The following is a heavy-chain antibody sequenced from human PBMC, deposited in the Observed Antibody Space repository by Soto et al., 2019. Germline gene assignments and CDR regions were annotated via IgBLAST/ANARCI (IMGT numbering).Heavy chain of an antibody. V-gene: IGHV1-8*01. J-gene: IGHJ4*02. CDR1: GYTFINYD. CDR2: MNPKSGKT. CDR3: SRTPGDY. Sequence: QVQLVQSGAEVKKPGASVKVSCKTSGYTFINYDINWVRQAPGKGLEWMGLMNPKSGKTGYVQKFQGRVSMTRDTSTSTAYMELSSLRSEDTATYYCSRTPGDYWGQGTLVTVSS.